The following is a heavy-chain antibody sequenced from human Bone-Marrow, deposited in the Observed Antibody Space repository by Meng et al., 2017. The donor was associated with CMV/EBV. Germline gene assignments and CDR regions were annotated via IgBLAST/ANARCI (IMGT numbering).Heavy chain of an antibody. D-gene: IGHD1-1*01. CDR3: ATNWNHEGLVGT. CDR2: INPNTGGT. V-gene: IGHV1-2*02. Sequence: ASVKVSCKASGYTFTGYYMHWVRQAPGQGLEWMGWINPNTGGTNYAQKFQGRITMTRDTSIRTAYMELTSLRSDDTAVYYCATNWNHEGLVGTWGQGTLVTVSS. CDR1: GYTFTGYY. J-gene: IGHJ5*02.